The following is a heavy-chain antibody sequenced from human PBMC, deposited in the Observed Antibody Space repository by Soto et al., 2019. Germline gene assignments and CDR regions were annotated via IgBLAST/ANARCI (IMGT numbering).Heavy chain of an antibody. V-gene: IGHV3-9*01. CDR3: AKDKAIFGVVIIPDAFDI. D-gene: IGHD3-3*01. Sequence: GGSLRLSCAASGFTFDDYAMHWVRQAPGKGLEWVSGISWNSGSIGYADSVKGRFTISRDNAKNSLYLQMNSLRAEDTALYYCAKDKAIFGVVIIPDAFDIWGQGTMVTVSS. CDR2: ISWNSGSI. J-gene: IGHJ3*02. CDR1: GFTFDDYA.